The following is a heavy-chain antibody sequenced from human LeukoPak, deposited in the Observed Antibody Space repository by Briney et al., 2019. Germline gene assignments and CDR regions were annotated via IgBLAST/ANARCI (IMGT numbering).Heavy chain of an antibody. CDR3: ARVSGYSSGWYYFDY. V-gene: IGHV1-69*13. CDR1: GGTFSSYA. Sequence: GASVKVSCKASGGTFSSYAISWVRQAPGHGLEWMGGIIPIFGTANYAQKFQGRVTITADESTSTAYMELSSLRSDDTAVYYCARVSGYSSGWYYFDYWGQGTLVTVSS. CDR2: IIPIFGTA. D-gene: IGHD6-19*01. J-gene: IGHJ4*02.